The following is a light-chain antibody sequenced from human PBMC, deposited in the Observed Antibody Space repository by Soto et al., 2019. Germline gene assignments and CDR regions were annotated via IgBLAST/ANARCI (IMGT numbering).Light chain of an antibody. CDR1: QSLSNY. V-gene: IGKV3-20*01. CDR3: QQYGSSPYT. J-gene: IGKJ2*01. Sequence: EIVLTQSPGTLSLSPGERATLSCRAGQSLSNYLAWYQQKPGQAPRLLIYGASTRATGIPDTFSGSGSGTDFTLTISRLEPEDFAVYYCQQYGSSPYTFGQGTKVEIK. CDR2: GAS.